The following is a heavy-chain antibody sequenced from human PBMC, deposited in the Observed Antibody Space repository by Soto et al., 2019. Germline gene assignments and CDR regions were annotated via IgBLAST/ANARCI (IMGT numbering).Heavy chain of an antibody. D-gene: IGHD2-21*02. V-gene: IGHV3-33*01. CDR2: IWYDGSNK. CDR3: ARDVMVTGMVMCYFDL. CDR1: GFTFSSYG. Sequence: QVQLVESGGGVVQPGRSLRLSCAASGFTFSSYGMHWVRQAPGKGLEWVAVIWYDGSNKYYADSVKGRFTISRDKSKNTLYLQMKSLRAQDTAVYYCARDVMVTGMVMCYFDLWGRGTLVTVSS. J-gene: IGHJ2*01.